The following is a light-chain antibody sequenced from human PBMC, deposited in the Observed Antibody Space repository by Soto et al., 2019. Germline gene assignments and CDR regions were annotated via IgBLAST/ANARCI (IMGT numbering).Light chain of an antibody. CDR1: QSLSSGY. CDR2: GAS. CDR3: QQYGYLVT. Sequence: EIVLTQSPGTLSLSPGERATLSCRASQSLSSGYLAWYQQKPGRAHRLLIYGASSRATGIPDRFSGSGSGTDFTLTISRLEPEDFAMYYCQQYGYLVTFGGGTKVEIK. V-gene: IGKV3-20*01. J-gene: IGKJ4*01.